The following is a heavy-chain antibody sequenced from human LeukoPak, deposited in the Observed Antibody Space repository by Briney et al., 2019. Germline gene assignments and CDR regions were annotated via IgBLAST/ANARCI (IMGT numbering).Heavy chain of an antibody. Sequence: GGSLRLSCAASRFTLSNYWMSWVRQAPGKGLEWVANIKQDGSETYYVDSVKGRFTISRDNAKNSLYLQMNSLRAEDTAVYYCARDSALDTAMDTFDYWGQGTLVTVSS. CDR2: IKQDGSET. CDR1: RFTLSNYW. D-gene: IGHD5-18*01. J-gene: IGHJ4*02. CDR3: ARDSALDTAMDTFDY. V-gene: IGHV3-7*01.